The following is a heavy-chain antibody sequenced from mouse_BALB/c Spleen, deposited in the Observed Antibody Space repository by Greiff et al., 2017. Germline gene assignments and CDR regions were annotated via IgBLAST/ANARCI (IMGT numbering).Heavy chain of an antibody. CDR3: AREGGYFDY. J-gene: IGHJ2*01. V-gene: IGHV3-2*02. CDR1: GYSITSDYA. Sequence: EVQLQESGPGLVKPSQSLSLTCTVTGYSITSDYAWNWIRQFPGNKLEWMGYISYSGSTSYNPSLKSRISITRDTSKNPFFLQLNSVTTEDTATYYCAREGGYFDYWGQGTTLTVSA. CDR2: ISYSGST.